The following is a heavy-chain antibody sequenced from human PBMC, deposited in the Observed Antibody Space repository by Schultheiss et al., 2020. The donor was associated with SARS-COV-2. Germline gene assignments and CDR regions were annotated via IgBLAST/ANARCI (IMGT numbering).Heavy chain of an antibody. V-gene: IGHV1-18*01. CDR3: ARALEGGYSSDYYYYYGMDV. J-gene: IGHJ6*02. D-gene: IGHD6-19*01. Sequence: ASVKVSCKASGYTFTSYGICWVRQAPGQGLEWMGWISAYNGNTNYAQKLQGRVTMTTDTSTSTAYMELSSLRSEDTAVYYCARALEGGYSSDYYYYYGMDVWGQGTTVTVSS. CDR2: ISAYNGNT. CDR1: GYTFTSYG.